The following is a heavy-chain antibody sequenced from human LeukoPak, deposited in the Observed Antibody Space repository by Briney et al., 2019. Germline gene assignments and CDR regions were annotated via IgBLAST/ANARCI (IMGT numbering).Heavy chain of an antibody. Sequence: GASVKVSCKASGYTFTSYGISWERQGPGQGLEWMGWISAYNGNTNYAQKLQGRVTMTTDTSTSTAYMELRSLRSDDTAVYYCARGRGDLDWFYYMDVWGKGTTVTVSS. CDR1: GYTFTSYG. CDR3: ARGRGDLDWFYYMDV. V-gene: IGHV1-18*01. CDR2: ISAYNGNT. D-gene: IGHD3-3*01. J-gene: IGHJ6*03.